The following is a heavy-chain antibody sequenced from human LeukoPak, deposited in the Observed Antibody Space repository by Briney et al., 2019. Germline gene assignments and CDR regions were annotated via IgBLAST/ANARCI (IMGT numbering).Heavy chain of an antibody. J-gene: IGHJ4*02. D-gene: IGHD3-22*01. CDR3: ARDSDYYDRSGYKY. CDR2: FNSDGRST. CDR1: GFTLSSYW. V-gene: IGHV3-74*01. Sequence: GGYLRLPCVASGFTLSSYWMHWVRQAPGKGLVWVSRFNSDGRSTSHADSVKGRFTISRDNARNTLYLQMNSLRAEDTAVYYCARDSDYYDRSGYKYWGQGTLVTVSS.